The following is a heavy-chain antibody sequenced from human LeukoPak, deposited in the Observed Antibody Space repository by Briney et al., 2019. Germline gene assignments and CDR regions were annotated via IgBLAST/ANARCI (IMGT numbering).Heavy chain of an antibody. D-gene: IGHD1-26*01. CDR3: VRDRGTYRPIDY. J-gene: IGHJ4*02. CDR1: GFTFSSYG. Sequence: GRSLRLSCAASGFTFSSYGMSWVRQAPGKGLEWVSSISYTGTYIYYADSVKGRFTTSRDNAQNSLYLQMNSLRAEDTAIYYCVRDRGTYRPIDYWGQGTLVTVSS. V-gene: IGHV3-21*04. CDR2: ISYTGTYI.